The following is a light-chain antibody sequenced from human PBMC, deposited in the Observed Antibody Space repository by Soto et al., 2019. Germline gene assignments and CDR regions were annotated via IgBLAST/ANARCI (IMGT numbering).Light chain of an antibody. CDR3: QQSYNAPYT. V-gene: IGKV1-39*01. CDR1: QNIGTS. J-gene: IGKJ2*01. CDR2: SAS. Sequence: DIQMTQSPSSLSVSVGDRVTITCRGSQNIGTSLNWYQMKLGRAPTLLIYSASTLQSGAPSRFSGGGSGTAFTLTINSLQPEDFATYSCQQSYNAPYTFGQGTMLEIK.